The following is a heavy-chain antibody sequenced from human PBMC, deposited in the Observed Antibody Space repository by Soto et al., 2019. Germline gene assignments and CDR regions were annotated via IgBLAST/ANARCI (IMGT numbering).Heavy chain of an antibody. J-gene: IGHJ6*03. CDR2: INHSGST. CDR3: ARASEKYYYYYYYMDV. V-gene: IGHV4-34*01. CDR1: GWSFSVYY. Sequence: PSETLSLTCAVYGWSFSVYYWSWIRQPPGKGLEWIGEINHSGSTNYNPSLKSRVTISVDTSKNQFSLKLSSVTAADTAVYYCARASEKYYYYYYYMDVWGKGTTVTVSS.